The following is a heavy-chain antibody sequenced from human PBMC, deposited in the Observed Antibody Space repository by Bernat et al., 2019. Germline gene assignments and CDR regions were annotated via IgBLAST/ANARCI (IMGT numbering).Heavy chain of an antibody. CDR3: ATLGYCSSTSCYESFDY. J-gene: IGHJ4*02. CDR2: VDPEDGET. Sequence: EVQLVQSGAEVKKPGATVKISCKVSGYTFTDYYMHWVQQAPGKGLEWMGLVDPEDGETIYTEKFQGRGTITADTSTDTAYMELSSLRSEDTAVYYCATLGYCSSTSCYESFDYWGQGTLVTVSS. D-gene: IGHD2-2*01. CDR1: GYTFTDYY. V-gene: IGHV1-69-2*01.